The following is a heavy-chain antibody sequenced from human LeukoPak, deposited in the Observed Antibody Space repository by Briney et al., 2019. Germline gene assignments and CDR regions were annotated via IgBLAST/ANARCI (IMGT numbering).Heavy chain of an antibody. CDR1: GFTFSSYW. CDR3: ARDLIAAAGRNWFDP. V-gene: IGHV3-74*01. D-gene: IGHD6-13*01. J-gene: IGHJ5*02. CDR2: INSDGSST. Sequence: GGSLRLSCAASGFTFSSYWMHWVRHAPGKGLVWVSRINSDGSSTSYADSVKGRFTISRDNAKNTLYLQMNSLRAEDTAVYYCARDLIAAAGRNWFDPWGQGTLVTVSS.